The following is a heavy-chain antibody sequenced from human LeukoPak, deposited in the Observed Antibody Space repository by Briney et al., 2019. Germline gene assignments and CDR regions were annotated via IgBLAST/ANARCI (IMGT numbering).Heavy chain of an antibody. D-gene: IGHD3-10*01. V-gene: IGHV4-39*07. CDR2: IYYSGST. CDR3: ARGVREYYFDY. Sequence: PSETLSLTCTVSGGSISSSSYYWGWIRQPPGKGLEWIGSIYYSGSTYYNPSLKSRVTISVDTSKNQFSLKLSSVTAADTAVYYCARGVREYYFDYWGQGTLVTVSS. CDR1: GGSISSSSYY. J-gene: IGHJ4*02.